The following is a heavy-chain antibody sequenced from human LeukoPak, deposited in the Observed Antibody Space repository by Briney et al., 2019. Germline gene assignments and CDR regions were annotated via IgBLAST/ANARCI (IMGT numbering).Heavy chain of an antibody. J-gene: IGHJ4*02. CDR3: ARDPTTVENVPYYFDD. D-gene: IGHD4-23*01. CDR1: GGSFIGSH. Sequence: SETLSLTCAVSGGSFIGSHWNWIRQSPGKGLEWIAEINHRGGANYNPSLRSRVSIVDTSKNQFSLTLRSVTAADTAVYYCARDPTTVENVPYYFDDWGQGTLVTVSS. CDR2: INHRGGA. V-gene: IGHV4-34*01.